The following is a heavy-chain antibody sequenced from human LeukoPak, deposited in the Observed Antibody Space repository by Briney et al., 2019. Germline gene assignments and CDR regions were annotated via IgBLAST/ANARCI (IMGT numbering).Heavy chain of an antibody. D-gene: IGHD3-10*01. V-gene: IGHV3-53*01. J-gene: IGHJ4*02. Sequence: PGGSLRLSCAASGFTVSTNYMTWVRQAPGKGLEWVSTLYSGGGTYYADSVKGRFTISRDSSKNTLYLQMNSLRAEDTAVYYCATGGGIYYNRHWGQRSLVTVSS. CDR2: LYSGGGT. CDR3: ATGGGIYYNRH. CDR1: GFTVSTNY.